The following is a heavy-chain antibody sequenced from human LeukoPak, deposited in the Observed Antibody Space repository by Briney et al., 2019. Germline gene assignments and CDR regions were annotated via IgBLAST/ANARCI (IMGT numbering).Heavy chain of an antibody. CDR3: TWLLWFGELQY. CDR1: GFTFCDYG. V-gene: IGHV3-49*04. D-gene: IGHD3-10*01. CDR2: IRSKAYGGTT. Sequence: GGSLRLSCTESGFTFCDYGMSWVRQAPGKGLEWVGLIRSKAYGGTTEYAASVKGILTISRDDSKSIAYLQMNSLKTEDTAVYYCTWLLWFGELQYWGQGTLVTVSS. J-gene: IGHJ4*02.